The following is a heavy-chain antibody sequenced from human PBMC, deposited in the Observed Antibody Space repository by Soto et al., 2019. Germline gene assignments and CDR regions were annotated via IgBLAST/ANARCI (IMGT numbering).Heavy chain of an antibody. CDR3: AKDGNPGIPLADKRPYLDY. D-gene: IGHD6-19*01. CDR2: ISGSGGST. CDR1: GFTFDDYA. Sequence: GGSLSLCSAASGFTFDDYAMHWVRPAPGKGLGWVSAISGSGGSTYYADSVKGRFTISRDNSKNTLYLQMNSLRAEDTAVYYCAKDGNPGIPLADKRPYLDYRGQGTLVTVSS. V-gene: IGHV3-23*01. J-gene: IGHJ4*02.